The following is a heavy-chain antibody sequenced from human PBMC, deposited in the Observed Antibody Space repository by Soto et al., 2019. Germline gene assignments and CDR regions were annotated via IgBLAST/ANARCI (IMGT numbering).Heavy chain of an antibody. Sequence: QVQLVESGGGVVQPGRSLRLSCAASGFTFSSHAMHWVRQAPGKGLEWVALIWYDGSNKYDADAVKGRFTISRDNTKNTLYLQMDSLIVEDTAVYYCAKDGRDALRAMVRCVIMTAFAIWGQWTMVTVSS. CDR1: GFTFSSHA. D-gene: IGHD3-10*01. CDR2: IWYDGSNK. V-gene: IGHV3-33*06. CDR3: AKDGRDALRAMVRCVIMTAFAI. J-gene: IGHJ3*02.